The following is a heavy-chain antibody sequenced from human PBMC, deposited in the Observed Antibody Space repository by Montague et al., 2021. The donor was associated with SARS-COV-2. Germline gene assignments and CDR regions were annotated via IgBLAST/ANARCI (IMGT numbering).Heavy chain of an antibody. Sequence: CAISGDSVSVNRVARSWKRQSSSRGSERLGRTYYRSKWYSDYAPSVRGRLTVNPDASKNEFSLELNYVTPEDTAVYYCVRYSGWFYFDFWGQGTLVTVSS. J-gene: IGHJ4*02. CDR2: TYYRSKWYS. D-gene: IGHD6-19*01. CDR1: GDSVSVNRVA. V-gene: IGHV6-1*01. CDR3: VRYSGWFYFDF.